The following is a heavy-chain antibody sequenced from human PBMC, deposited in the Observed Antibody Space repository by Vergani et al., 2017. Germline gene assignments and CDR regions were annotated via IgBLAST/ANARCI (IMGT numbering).Heavy chain of an antibody. CDR2: INHSGST. V-gene: IGHV4-34*01. D-gene: IGHD3-10*01. Sequence: QVQLQQWGAGLLKPSETLSLTCAVYGGSFSGYYWSWIRQPPGKGLEWIGEINHSGSTNYNPSLKSRVTISVDTSKNQFPLKLSSVTAADTAVYYCARGTLPDYWGQGTLVTVSS. J-gene: IGHJ4*02. CDR3: ARGTLPDY. CDR1: GGSFSGYY.